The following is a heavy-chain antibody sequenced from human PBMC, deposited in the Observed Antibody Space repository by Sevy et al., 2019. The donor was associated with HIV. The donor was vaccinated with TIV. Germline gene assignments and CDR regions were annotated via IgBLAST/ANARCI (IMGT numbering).Heavy chain of an antibody. CDR2: LSFGCVKI. V-gene: IGHV3-23*01. CDR3: AREGCTKPHDY. D-gene: IGHD2-8*01. J-gene: IGHJ4*02. Sequence: GGSLRLSCAASGFTFSKYSMSWVRQLPGKGLGWVSTLSFGCVKITYADSVKGRLTISRDNSKSSVYLQMNNLRPEDTAVYYCAREGCTKPHDYWGQGTLVTVSS. CDR1: GFTFSKYS.